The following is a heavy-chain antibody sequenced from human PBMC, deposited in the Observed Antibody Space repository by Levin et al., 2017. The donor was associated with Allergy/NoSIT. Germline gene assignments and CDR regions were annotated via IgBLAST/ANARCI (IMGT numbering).Heavy chain of an antibody. Sequence: GESLKISCTASGFSFSNYWMHWVRQAPGKGLVWVSHIGGDGSTTSYADSVKGRFTISRDNAKNTLYLQMNSLRAEDTAVYFCSRESESPDYWGQGTLVTVSS. V-gene: IGHV3-74*01. CDR1: GFSFSNYW. CDR2: IGGDGSTT. J-gene: IGHJ4*02. CDR3: SRESESPDY.